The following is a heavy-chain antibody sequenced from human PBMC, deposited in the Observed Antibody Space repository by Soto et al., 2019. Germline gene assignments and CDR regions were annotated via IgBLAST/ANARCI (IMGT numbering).Heavy chain of an antibody. Sequence: SETLSLTCTVSGGSISSSSHYWSWIRQHPGKGLEWIGYIYYSGSTYYNPSLKSRVTISVDTSKNQFSLKLSSVTAADTAVYYCASYYGSGRKNYFDYWGQGTLVTVSS. CDR1: GGSISSSSHY. CDR3: ASYYGSGRKNYFDY. V-gene: IGHV4-31*03. D-gene: IGHD3-10*01. J-gene: IGHJ4*02. CDR2: IYYSGST.